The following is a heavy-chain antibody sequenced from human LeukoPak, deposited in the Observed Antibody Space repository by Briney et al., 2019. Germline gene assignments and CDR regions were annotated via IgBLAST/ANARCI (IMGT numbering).Heavy chain of an antibody. CDR1: GFPFSRYA. CDR3: AKDVMATMSSGGYYFDH. D-gene: IGHD5-12*01. Sequence: GGSLRLSCAASGFPFSRYAMSWVRQAPGKGLEWGSGSSGRDGTTAYADPVKGRFTISRDSSRNSLFLQLDSLRPEDTAVYYCAKDVMATMSSGGYYFDHWGQGTLVTVSS. V-gene: IGHV3-23*01. J-gene: IGHJ4*02. CDR2: SSGRDGTT.